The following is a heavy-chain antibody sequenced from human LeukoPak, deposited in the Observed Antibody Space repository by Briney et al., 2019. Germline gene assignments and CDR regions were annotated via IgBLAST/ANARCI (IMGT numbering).Heavy chain of an antibody. CDR3: ARGGTQRTFDY. J-gene: IGHJ4*02. CDR2: IYYSGST. Sequence: PSETLSLTCSVSGGSISSYYWSWIRQPPGKGLEWIGSIYYSGSTNYNPSLKSRVSISVDTSKNQFSLKLSSVTAADTAVYYCARGGTQRTFDYWGQGTLDTVSS. D-gene: IGHD1-14*01. V-gene: IGHV4-59*01. CDR1: GGSISSYY.